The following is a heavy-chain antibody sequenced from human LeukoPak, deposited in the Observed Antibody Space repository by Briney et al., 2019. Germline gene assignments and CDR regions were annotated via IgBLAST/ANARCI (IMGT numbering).Heavy chain of an antibody. Sequence: PSETLSLTCTVSGGSISSYYWSWIRQPPGKGLEWIGYIYYSGSTDYNPSLKGRVTISVDTSKNQFSLQLTSVTAADTAVYFCARVRASIEFWGQGTLVTVSS. CDR1: GGSISSYY. D-gene: IGHD5-12*01. CDR2: IYYSGST. J-gene: IGHJ4*02. V-gene: IGHV4-59*01. CDR3: ARVRASIEF.